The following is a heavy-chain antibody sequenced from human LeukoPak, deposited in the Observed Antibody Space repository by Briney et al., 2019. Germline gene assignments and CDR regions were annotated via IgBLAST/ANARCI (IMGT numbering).Heavy chain of an antibody. CDR1: GGSISSGSYY. D-gene: IGHD1-26*01. CDR2: IYTSGST. V-gene: IGHV4-61*02. Sequence: PSETLSLTCTVSGGSISSGSYYWSWIRQPAGKGLERIGRIYTSGSTNYNPSLKSRVTISVDTSKNQFSLKLSSVTAADTAVYYCARETHGGSWVDYWGQGTLVTVSS. J-gene: IGHJ4*02. CDR3: ARETHGGSWVDY.